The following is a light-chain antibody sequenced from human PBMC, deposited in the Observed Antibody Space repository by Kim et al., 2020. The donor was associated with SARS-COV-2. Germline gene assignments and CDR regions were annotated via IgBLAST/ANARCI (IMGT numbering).Light chain of an antibody. CDR2: DAS. CDR1: QDISNY. V-gene: IGKV1-33*01. CDR3: QQYDNLPYT. Sequence: DIKMTQSPSSLSASVGDRVTITCQASQDISNYLNWYQQKPGKAPKLLIYDASNLETGVPSRFSGSGSGTDFTFTISSLQPEDIATYYCQQYDNLPYTFGQGTKLEI. J-gene: IGKJ2*01.